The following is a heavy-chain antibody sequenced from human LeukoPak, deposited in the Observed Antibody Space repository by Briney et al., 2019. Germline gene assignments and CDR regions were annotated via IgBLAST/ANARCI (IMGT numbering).Heavy chain of an antibody. J-gene: IGHJ4*02. V-gene: IGHV3-74*01. Sequence: GGSLRLSCAASGFTFSSYWMHWVRQAPGKGHVWVSRIHGDGKKTTYADSVKGRFTISRDNAKNTLYLQMNSLRVEDTAVYYCASDPDSGGWSTFDNWGQGSLVTVSS. CDR3: ASDPDSGGWSTFDN. D-gene: IGHD6-19*01. CDR2: IHGDGKKT. CDR1: GFTFSSYW.